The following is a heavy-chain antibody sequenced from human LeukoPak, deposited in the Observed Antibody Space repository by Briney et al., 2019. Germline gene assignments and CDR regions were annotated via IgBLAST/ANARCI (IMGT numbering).Heavy chain of an antibody. CDR1: GFNFSSYG. Sequence: GGSLRLSCAASGFNFSSYGVHWVRQAPGKGLEWVAVISYDGSNKYYTDSVKGRFTISRDNSKNTLYLEMNSLRAEDTAVYYCAKDLYPHMILVVVCDYWGQGTLVTVSS. J-gene: IGHJ4*02. CDR3: AKDLYPHMILVVVCDY. D-gene: IGHD3-22*01. V-gene: IGHV3-30*18. CDR2: ISYDGSNK.